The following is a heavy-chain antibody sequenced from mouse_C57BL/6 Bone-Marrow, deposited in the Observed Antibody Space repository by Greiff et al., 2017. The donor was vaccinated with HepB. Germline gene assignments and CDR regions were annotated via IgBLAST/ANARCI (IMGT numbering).Heavy chain of an antibody. J-gene: IGHJ3*01. CDR1: GFTFSSYT. D-gene: IGHD2-4*01. V-gene: IGHV5-9*01. CDR2: ISGGGGNT. Sequence: DVHLVESGGGLVKPGGSLKLSCAASGFTFSSYTMSWVRQTPGKRLEWVATISGGGGNTYYQDSVKGRFTISRDNAKNTLYLQMSSLRAEDTALYYCARHVEYDGFAYWGQGTLVTVSA. CDR3: ARHVEYDGFAY.